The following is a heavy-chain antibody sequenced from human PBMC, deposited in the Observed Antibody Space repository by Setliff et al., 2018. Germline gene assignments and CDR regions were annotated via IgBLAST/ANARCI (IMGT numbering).Heavy chain of an antibody. J-gene: IGHJ4*02. CDR1: GGTFSSYG. V-gene: IGHV1-69*05. CDR3: AIIGPDSSGYYWIFDY. Sequence: ASVKVSCKASGGTFSSYGISWVRQAPGQGLEWMGGTIPVFGTTDYAQKFQGRVTVMTDESTSTAYMELSSLRSEDTAMYYCAIIGPDSSGYYWIFDYWGQGTLVTVSS. D-gene: IGHD3-22*01. CDR2: TIPVFGTT.